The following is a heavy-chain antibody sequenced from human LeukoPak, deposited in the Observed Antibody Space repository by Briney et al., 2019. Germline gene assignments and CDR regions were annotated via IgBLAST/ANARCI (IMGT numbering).Heavy chain of an antibody. CDR2: MNPNSGNT. V-gene: IGHV1-8*03. Sequence: ASVKVSCKASGYTFTSYDINWVRQATGQGLEWMGWMNPNSGNTGYAQKFQGRVTITRNTSISTAYMELSSLRSEDTAVYCCARGQLENLYYFDYWGQGTLVTVSS. CDR1: GYTFTSYD. J-gene: IGHJ4*02. CDR3: ARGQLENLYYFDY. D-gene: IGHD5-24*01.